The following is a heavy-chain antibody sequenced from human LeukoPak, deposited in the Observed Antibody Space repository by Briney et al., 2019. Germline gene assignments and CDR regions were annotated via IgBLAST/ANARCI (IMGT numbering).Heavy chain of an antibody. J-gene: IGHJ4*02. CDR1: GYTFTSYG. D-gene: IGHD1-26*01. Sequence: GASVKVSCKASGYTFTSYGISWVRQAPGQGLEWMGWISAYNGNTNYAQKFQDRVIMTTTTSTSTFYMELRSLTSDDTAVYYCASNRGWDLPTEYWGQGTLVTVSA. CDR3: ASNRGWDLPTEY. V-gene: IGHV1-18*01. CDR2: ISAYNGNT.